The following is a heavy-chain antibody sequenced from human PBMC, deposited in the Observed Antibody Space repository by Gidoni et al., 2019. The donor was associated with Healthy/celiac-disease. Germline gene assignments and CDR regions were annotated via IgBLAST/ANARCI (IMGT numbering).Heavy chain of an antibody. CDR2: ISYDGSNK. D-gene: IGHD1-26*01. J-gene: IGHJ4*02. CDR3: AKAGWELGYFDY. CDR1: GFTFSSYG. Sequence: QVQLVESGGGVVQPGRCLRLSCAASGFTFSSYGMHWVRQAPGQGLEWVAVISYDGSNKSYADSVKGRFTISRDDSKNTLYLQMNSLGAEDTAVYYCAKAGWELGYFDYWGQGTLVPVSS. V-gene: IGHV3-30*18.